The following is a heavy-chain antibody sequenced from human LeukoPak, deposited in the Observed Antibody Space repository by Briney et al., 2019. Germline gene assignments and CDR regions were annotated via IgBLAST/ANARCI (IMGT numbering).Heavy chain of an antibody. CDR3: ARHRYFGSGNPTSFFDY. V-gene: IGHV4-59*08. D-gene: IGHD3-10*01. CDR1: GGSISRYY. Sequence: SETLSLTCTVSGGSISRYYWSWIRQSPGKGLEWIGFIYYSGSSNYNPSLKSRLTISGDTSKNQFSLRLSSVTAADTAVYFCARHRYFGSGNPTSFFDYWGQRTLAIVSS. CDR2: IYYSGSS. J-gene: IGHJ4*02.